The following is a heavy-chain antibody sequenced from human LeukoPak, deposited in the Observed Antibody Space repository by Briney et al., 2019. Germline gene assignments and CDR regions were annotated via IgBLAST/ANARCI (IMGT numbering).Heavy chain of an antibody. CDR2: IYSGGST. J-gene: IGHJ3*02. Sequence: GGPLRLSCAASGFTVSSNYMSWVRQAPGKGLEWVSVIYSGGSTYYADSVKGRFTISRDNSKNTLYLQMNSLRAEDTAVYYCAREQDTYYYDSSNPTSDSGAFDIWAKGQWSPSLQ. V-gene: IGHV3-66*02. D-gene: IGHD3-22*01. CDR3: AREQDTYYYDSSNPTSDSGAFDI. CDR1: GFTVSSNY.